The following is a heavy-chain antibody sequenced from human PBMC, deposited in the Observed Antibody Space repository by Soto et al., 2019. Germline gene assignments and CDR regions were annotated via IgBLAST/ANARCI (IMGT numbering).Heavy chain of an antibody. CDR2: INAGNGNT. CDR1: GYTFTSYA. CDR3: ARGPPGYGDSMTLYY. J-gene: IGHJ4*02. D-gene: IGHD4-17*01. V-gene: IGHV1-3*05. Sequence: QVQLVQSGAEEKKPGASVKVSCKASGYTFTSYAMHWVRQAPGQRLEWMGWINAGNGNTKYSQKFQGRVTITRDTSASTAYMGLSSLRSEDTAVYYCARGPPGYGDSMTLYYWGQGTLVTVSS.